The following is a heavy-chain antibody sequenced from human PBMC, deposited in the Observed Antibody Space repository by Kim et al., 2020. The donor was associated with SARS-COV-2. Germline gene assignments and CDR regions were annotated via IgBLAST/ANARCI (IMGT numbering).Heavy chain of an antibody. CDR1: GFAFNRNW. J-gene: IGHJ4*02. CDR3: RRGPTWTFWYFDD. V-gene: IGHV3-7*01. D-gene: IGHD3-3*01. CDR2: IKQDGRDK. Sequence: GGSLRLSCTASGFAFNRNWMSWVRQAPGKGLEWLANIKQDGRDKFYVDPVKGRFTISTENAKNILYLQMHGLRAEETAVYSFRRGPTWTFWYFDDWSRGT.